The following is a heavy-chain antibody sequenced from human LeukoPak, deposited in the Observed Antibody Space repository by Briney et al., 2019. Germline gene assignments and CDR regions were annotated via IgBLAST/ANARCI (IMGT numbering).Heavy chain of an antibody. V-gene: IGHV4-4*09. Sequence: SETLSLTCTVSGGSISSYYWSWIRQPPGKGLEWIGYIYTSGSTNYNPSLKSRVTISVDTSKNQFSLKLSSVTAADTAVYYCVRLGPYCSSTSCYVDYWGQGTLVTVSS. CDR3: VRLGPYCSSTSCYVDY. CDR2: IYTSGST. J-gene: IGHJ4*02. D-gene: IGHD2-2*01. CDR1: GGSISSYY.